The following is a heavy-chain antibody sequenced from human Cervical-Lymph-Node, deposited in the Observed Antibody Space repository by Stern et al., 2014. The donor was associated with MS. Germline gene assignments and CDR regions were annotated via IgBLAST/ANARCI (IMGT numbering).Heavy chain of an antibody. CDR1: GFSLATTGAG. CDR2: VYWNDDK. V-gene: IGHV2-5*01. CDR3: AHRPPSGNSLFAY. Sequence: ESGPTLVKPTQTLTVTCAFSGFSLATTGAGVGWIRQPPGKALEWLAMVYWNDDKRYNPSLKNRLTITKDTSKDLVVLTLTNMDPVDSATYYCAHRPPSGNSLFAYWGQGTLGIVSS. J-gene: IGHJ4*02. D-gene: IGHD3-10*01.